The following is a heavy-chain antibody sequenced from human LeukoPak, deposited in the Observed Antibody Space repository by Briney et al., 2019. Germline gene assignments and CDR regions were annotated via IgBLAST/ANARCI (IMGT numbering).Heavy chain of an antibody. CDR3: ARGWRYSSGWYGP. J-gene: IGHJ5*02. CDR1: GGSISGYY. Sequence: SETLSLTCSVSGGSISGYYWDWIRQSPGKEPEWIGFIHSSGGTHYSPSLESRVTLSVDTSKNQFSLKLSSVTAADTAVYYCARGWRYSSGWYGPWGQGTLVTVSS. D-gene: IGHD6-19*01. V-gene: IGHV4-4*09. CDR2: IHSSGGT.